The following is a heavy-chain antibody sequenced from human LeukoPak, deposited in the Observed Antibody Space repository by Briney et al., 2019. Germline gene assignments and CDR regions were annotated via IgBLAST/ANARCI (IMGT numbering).Heavy chain of an antibody. D-gene: IGHD6-13*01. V-gene: IGHV7-4-1*02. J-gene: IGHJ5*02. CDR2: INTNTGNP. Sequence: ASVKVSCKASGYTFTSYAMNWVRQAPGQGLEWMGWINTNTGNPTYAQGFTEQFVFSLDTSVNTAYLQINSLKSEDTAVYYCARDNYGAEEGIGSSLVWLDPWGQGTLVTVSS. CDR3: ARDNYGAEEGIGSSLVWLDP. CDR1: GYTFTSYA.